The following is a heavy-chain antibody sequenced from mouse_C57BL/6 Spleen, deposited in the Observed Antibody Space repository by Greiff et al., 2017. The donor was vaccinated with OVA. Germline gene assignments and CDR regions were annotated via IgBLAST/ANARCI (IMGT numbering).Heavy chain of an antibody. CDR3: ARGYDGYYWFAY. J-gene: IGHJ3*01. CDR2: ISYSGST. Sequence: EVQLQQSGPGMVKPSQSLSLTCTVTGYSITSGYDWHWIRHFPGNKLEWMGYISYSGSTNYNPSLKSRISITHDTSKNHFFLKLNSVTTEDTATYYCARGYDGYYWFAYWGQGTLVTVSA. V-gene: IGHV3-1*01. D-gene: IGHD2-3*01. CDR1: GYSITSGYD.